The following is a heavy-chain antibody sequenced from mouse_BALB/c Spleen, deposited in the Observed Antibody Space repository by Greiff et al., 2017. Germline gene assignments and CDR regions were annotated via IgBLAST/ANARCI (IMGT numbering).Heavy chain of an antibody. V-gene: IGHV1-83*01. Sequence: VQLQQSGPELVKPGASVKMSCKASGYTFTDYVISWVKQRTGQGLEWIGEIYPGSGSTYYNEKFKGKATLTADTSSNTAYMQLSSLTSEDSAVYFCARGYYGISYPDYWGQGTTLTVSS. CDR3: ARGYYGISYPDY. CDR2: IYPGSGST. D-gene: IGHD1-1*01. CDR1: GYTFTDYV. J-gene: IGHJ2*01.